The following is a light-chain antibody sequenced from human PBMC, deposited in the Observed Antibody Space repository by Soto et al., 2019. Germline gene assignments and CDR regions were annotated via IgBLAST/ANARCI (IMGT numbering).Light chain of an antibody. CDR2: TAS. J-gene: IGKJ4*01. Sequence: ALRMTQSPSSFSASTGDRVTITCRASQGISSHLAWYQEKPGKAPRLLIYTASYLESGVPSRFSGSGSGTDFTLTISSLQSEDFAVYYCQQYFSYPLTFGGGTKVEIK. V-gene: IGKV1-8*01. CDR1: QGISSH. CDR3: QQYFSYPLT.